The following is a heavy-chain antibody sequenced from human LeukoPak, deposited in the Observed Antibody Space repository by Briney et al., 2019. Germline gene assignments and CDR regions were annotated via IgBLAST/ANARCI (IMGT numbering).Heavy chain of an antibody. Sequence: SETLSLTCTVSGGSISSGGYYWSWIRQHPGKGLEWIGYIYYSGSTYYNPSLKSRVTISVDTSKTQFSLKLSSVTAADTAVYYCAREGNYCSGGSCYPGWFDPWGQGTLVTVSS. D-gene: IGHD2-15*01. CDR3: AREGNYCSGGSCYPGWFDP. J-gene: IGHJ5*02. CDR1: GGSISSGGYY. V-gene: IGHV4-31*03. CDR2: IYYSGST.